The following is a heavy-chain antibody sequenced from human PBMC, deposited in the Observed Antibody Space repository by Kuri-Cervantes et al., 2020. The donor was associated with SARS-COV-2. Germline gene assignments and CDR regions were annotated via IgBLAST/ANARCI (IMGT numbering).Heavy chain of an antibody. CDR2: IYYSGST. Sequence: SETLSLTCTVSGGSNSSYYWSWIRQPPGKGLEWIGYIYYSGSTNYNPSLKSRVTISVDTSKNQFSLKLSSVTAADTAVYYCARASGCYYSWFDPWGQGTLVTVSS. J-gene: IGHJ5*02. CDR3: ARASGCYYSWFDP. V-gene: IGHV4-59*01. D-gene: IGHD1-26*01. CDR1: GGSNSSYY.